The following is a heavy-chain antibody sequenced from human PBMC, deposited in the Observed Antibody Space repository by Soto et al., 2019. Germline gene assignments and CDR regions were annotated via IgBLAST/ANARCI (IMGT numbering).Heavy chain of an antibody. D-gene: IGHD3-3*01. CDR3: AMTSTGGHRFHHSVPASLSTDP. Sequence: SETLSLTCAVSGGSISTSNWWSWVRQPPGKGLEWIGEVYHSGSTNYNPSFKSRVAMSVDKSKNQFSLKLNSVTAADAALYYCAMTSTGGHRFHHSVPASLSTDP. V-gene: IGHV4-4*02. J-gene: IGHJ5*02. CDR2: VYHSGST. CDR1: GGSISTSNW.